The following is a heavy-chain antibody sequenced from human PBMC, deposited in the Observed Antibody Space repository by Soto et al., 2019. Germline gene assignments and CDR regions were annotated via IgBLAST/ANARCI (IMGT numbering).Heavy chain of an antibody. V-gene: IGHV6-1*01. D-gene: IGHD5-18*01. J-gene: IGHJ6*02. CDR3: ARDRDAYSYGSFGMDV. Sequence: KQSQTLSLTCAISGDSVSSNSAAWNWIRQSPSRGLEWLGRTYYRSKWYNDYAVSVKSRIKVNADTSKNQFSLQLNSVTPEDTAVYYCARDRDAYSYGSFGMDVWGQGTTVTVSS. CDR1: GDSVSSNSAA. CDR2: TYYRSKWYN.